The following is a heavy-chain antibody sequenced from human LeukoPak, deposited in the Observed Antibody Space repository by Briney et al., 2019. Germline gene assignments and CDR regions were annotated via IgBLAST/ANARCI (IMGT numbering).Heavy chain of an antibody. D-gene: IGHD1-1*01. CDR3: NHGGLEISKWSFHI. CDR1: GFTFSSYV. V-gene: IGHV3-23*01. CDR2: ISDDGTST. Sequence: PGGSLRLSCAASGFTFSSYVMSWVRQAPGKGLEWVSAISDDGTSTYYADSVKGRFTTSRDNSKNILYLQMNSLRAEDTAVYYCNHGGLEISKWSFHIWGQGTLVTVSS. J-gene: IGHJ3*02.